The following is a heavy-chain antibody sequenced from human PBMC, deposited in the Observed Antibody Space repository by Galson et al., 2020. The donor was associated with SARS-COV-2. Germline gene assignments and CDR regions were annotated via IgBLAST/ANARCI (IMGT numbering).Heavy chain of an antibody. V-gene: IGHV3-74*01. CDR3: ARWGAYPGAFDI. J-gene: IGHJ3*02. D-gene: IGHD3-16*01. CDR1: GFTFSSYW. CDR2: INSDGSST. Sequence: GGSLRLSCAASGFTFSSYWMHWVRQAPGKGLVWVSRINSDGSSTSYADSVKGRFTISRDNAKNTLYLQMNSLRAEDTAVYYCARWGAYPGAFDIWGQGTMVTVSS.